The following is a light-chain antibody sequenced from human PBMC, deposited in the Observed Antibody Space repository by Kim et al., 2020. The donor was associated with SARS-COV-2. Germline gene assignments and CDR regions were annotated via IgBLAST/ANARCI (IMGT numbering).Light chain of an antibody. J-gene: IGKJ5*01. V-gene: IGKV2-28*01. CDR3: MQALQTPFT. Sequence: PASISCRSSQGLLHSNGYTYFDWYLQKPGQSPQLLIYLGSNRASGVPDRFSGSGSGTDFTLKISRVEAEDVGLYYCMQALQTPFTFGRGTRLEIK. CDR2: LGS. CDR1: QGLLHSNGYTY.